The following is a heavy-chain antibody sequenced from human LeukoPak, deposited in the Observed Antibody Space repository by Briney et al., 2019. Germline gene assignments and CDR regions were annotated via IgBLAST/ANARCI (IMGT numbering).Heavy chain of an antibody. D-gene: IGHD2-2*01. Sequence: SQTLSLTCTVSGGSISSGDYYWSWIRQPPGKGLEWIGEINHSGSTNYNPSLKSRVTISVDTSKNQFSLKLSSVTAADTAVYYCAREACSSTSCTESWGQGTLVTVSS. CDR1: GGSISSGDYY. V-gene: IGHV4-30-4*08. J-gene: IGHJ4*02. CDR2: INHSGST. CDR3: AREACSSTSCTES.